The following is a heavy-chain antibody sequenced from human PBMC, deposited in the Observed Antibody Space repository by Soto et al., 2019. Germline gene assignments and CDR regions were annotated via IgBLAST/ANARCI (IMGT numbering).Heavy chain of an antibody. CDR2: IYYSGST. CDR1: GGSISSYY. J-gene: IGHJ3*02. Sequence: SETLSLTCTVSGGSISSYYWSWIRQPPGKGLEWIGYIYYSGSTNYNPSLKSRVTISVDKSKNQFSLKLSSVTAADTAVYYCARVDYYYDSSGYWGAFHIWGQRTMVT. CDR3: ARVDYYYDSSGYWGAFHI. D-gene: IGHD3-22*01. V-gene: IGHV4-59*12.